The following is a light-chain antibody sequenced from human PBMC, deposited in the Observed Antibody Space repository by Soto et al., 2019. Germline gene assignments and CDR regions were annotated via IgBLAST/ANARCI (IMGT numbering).Light chain of an antibody. CDR2: GNS. Sequence: QSVLTQPPSVSGAPGPRVTISCTGSSSNIGAGYDVHWYQQLPGTAPKLLIYGNSNRPSGVPDRFSGSKSGTSASLAITKLQAEDEADYYCQSYDSSLSVVFGGGTKLTVL. CDR3: QSYDSSLSVV. J-gene: IGLJ2*01. CDR1: SSNIGAGYD. V-gene: IGLV1-40*01.